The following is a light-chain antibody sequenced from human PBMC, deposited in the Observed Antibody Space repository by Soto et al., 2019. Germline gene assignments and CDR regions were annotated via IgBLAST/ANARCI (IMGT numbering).Light chain of an antibody. V-gene: IGLV1-44*01. Sequence: QSVLTQPPSASGTPGQRITISCSGSSSNIGDNPVNWYQQLPGAAPKLLIYINDQRPSGVPDRFSGSKSGTSASLAISGLQPEDEADYYCEAWDDSLNAIFGTGTKVTVL. CDR2: IND. CDR3: EAWDDSLNAI. J-gene: IGLJ1*01. CDR1: SSNIGDNP.